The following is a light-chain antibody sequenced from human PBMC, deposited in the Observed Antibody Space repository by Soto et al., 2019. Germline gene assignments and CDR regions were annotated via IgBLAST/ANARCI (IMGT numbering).Light chain of an antibody. Sequence: EMVLTQSPGTLSLSPGERATLSCKASQSVSSSYLAWYQQKPGQAPRLLIYGASSRATGIPDRFSGSGSGTDFTLTISRLEPEDLAVYYCHQYGSSPLYTFGQGTKLEIK. CDR2: GAS. CDR3: HQYGSSPLYT. J-gene: IGKJ2*01. V-gene: IGKV3-20*01. CDR1: QSVSSSY.